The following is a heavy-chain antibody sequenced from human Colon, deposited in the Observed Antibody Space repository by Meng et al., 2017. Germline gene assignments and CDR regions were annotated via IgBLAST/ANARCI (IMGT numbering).Heavy chain of an antibody. D-gene: IGHD4-17*01. CDR2: IYTSGST. CDR1: GGSISSGSYY. CDR3: ARGSLSTVTLYYYYGMDV. J-gene: IGHJ6*02. V-gene: IGHV4-61*02. Sequence: SETLSLTCTVSGGSISSGSYYWSWIRQPAGKGLEWIGRIYTSGSTNYNPSLKSRVTISVDTSKNQFSLKLSSVTAAGTAVYYCARGSLSTVTLYYYYGMDVWGQGTTVTVSS.